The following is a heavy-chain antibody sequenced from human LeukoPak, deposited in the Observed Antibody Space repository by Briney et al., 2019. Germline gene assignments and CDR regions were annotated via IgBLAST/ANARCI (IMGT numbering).Heavy chain of an antibody. V-gene: IGHV4-59*11. CDR2: ISYIGST. CDR3: ARDATDYGDYGGGGVWDNWFDP. Sequence: PSETLSLTCTVSGGSFSSHYWSWIRQPPGKGLEWIGYISYIGSTNYNPSLKSRVTISVDTSKNQFSLKLSSVTAADTAVYYCARDATDYGDYGGGGVWDNWFDPWGQGTLVTVSS. D-gene: IGHD4-17*01. J-gene: IGHJ5*02. CDR1: GGSFSSHY.